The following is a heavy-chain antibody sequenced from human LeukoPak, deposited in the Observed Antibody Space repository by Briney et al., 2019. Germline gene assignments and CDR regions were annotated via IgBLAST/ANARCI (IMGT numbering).Heavy chain of an antibody. D-gene: IGHD3-22*01. CDR1: GGTFSSYA. V-gene: IGHV1-69*01. CDR2: IIPIFGTA. CDR3: ARDPNYYDSSGYDLGY. Sequence: SVTVSCKASGGTFSSYAISWVRQAPGQGLEWMGGIIPIFGTANYAQKFQGRVTITADESTSTAYMELSSLRSEDTAVYYCARDPNYYDSSGYDLGYWGQGTLVTVSS. J-gene: IGHJ4*02.